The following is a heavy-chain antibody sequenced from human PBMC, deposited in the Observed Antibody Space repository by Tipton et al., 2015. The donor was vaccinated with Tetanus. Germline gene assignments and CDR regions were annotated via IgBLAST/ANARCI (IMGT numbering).Heavy chain of an antibody. J-gene: IGHJ6*02. CDR1: GFTFSSYG. D-gene: IGHD2-15*01. V-gene: IGHV3-NL1*01. Sequence: SLRLSCAASGFTFSSYGMHWVRQAPGKGLEWVAVIYSGGSTYYADSVKGRFTISRDNSKNTLYLQMNSLRAEDTAVYYCARDTPTPVAYYYYGMDVWGQGTTVTVSS. CDR3: ARDTPTPVAYYYYGMDV. CDR2: IYSGGST.